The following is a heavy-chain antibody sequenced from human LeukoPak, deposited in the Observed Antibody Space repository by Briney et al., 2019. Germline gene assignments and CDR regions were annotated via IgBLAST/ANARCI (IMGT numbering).Heavy chain of an antibody. CDR3: AKYHIRSSLKAPFDY. J-gene: IGHJ4*02. D-gene: IGHD6-6*01. CDR2: ISGSGGNT. CDR1: GFTFSSYA. Sequence: GGSLRLSCAASGFTFSSYAMSWVRQAPGKGLEWVSTISGSGGNTYYADSVKGRFTISRDNSKNTLYLQINGLRAEDTAVYYCAKYHIRSSLKAPFDYWGQGTLVTVSS. V-gene: IGHV3-23*01.